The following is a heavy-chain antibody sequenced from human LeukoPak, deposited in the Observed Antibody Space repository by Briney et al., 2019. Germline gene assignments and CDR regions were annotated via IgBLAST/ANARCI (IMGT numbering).Heavy chain of an antibody. D-gene: IGHD2-2*01. CDR1: GFTFNTYA. Sequence: GGSLRLSCAASGFTFNTYAIHWARQAPGKGLEWGAFISWNADTTYYADSVKGRFTISRDDSKNTVYLQMNSLKAEDTALYYCARDLSTKCSSDYWGQGTLVTVSS. CDR3: ARDLSTKCSSDY. J-gene: IGHJ4*02. CDR2: ISWNADTT. V-gene: IGHV3-30-3*01.